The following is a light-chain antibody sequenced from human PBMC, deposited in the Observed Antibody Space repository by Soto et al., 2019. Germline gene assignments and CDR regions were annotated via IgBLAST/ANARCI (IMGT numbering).Light chain of an antibody. J-gene: IGLJ1*01. V-gene: IGLV2-14*01. Sequence: QSALTQPASVSGSPGQSITISCTGTSSDVGGYNYVSWYQQHPGKAPKLMIYEVSNRPSGVSNRFSGSKSGNTASLTISGLQAEDEADYYCSSCTSSSTLVFGTGTKLTV. CDR3: SSCTSSSTLV. CDR2: EVS. CDR1: SSDVGGYNY.